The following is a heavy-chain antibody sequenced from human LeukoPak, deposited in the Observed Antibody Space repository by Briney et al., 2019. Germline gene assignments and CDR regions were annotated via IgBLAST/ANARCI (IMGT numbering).Heavy chain of an antibody. CDR2: IYYSGST. D-gene: IGHD6-6*01. J-gene: IGHJ4*02. CDR3: ANTHIAAPPFDY. CDR1: GVSISSYY. Sequence: SETLSLTCTVSGVSISSYYWSWIRQPPGKGLEWIGYIYYSGSTNYNPSLKSRVTISVDTSKNQFSLRLSSVTAADTAVYYCANTHIAAPPFDYWGQGTLVTVSS. V-gene: IGHV4-59*08.